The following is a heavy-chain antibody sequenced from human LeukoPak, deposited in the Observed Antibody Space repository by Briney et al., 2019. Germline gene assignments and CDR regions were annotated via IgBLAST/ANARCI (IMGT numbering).Heavy chain of an antibody. V-gene: IGHV4-4*07. D-gene: IGHD6-13*01. CDR2: IYTSGST. Sequence: PSETLSLTCTVSGGSISSYYWSWIRQPAGKGLEWIGRIYTSGSTNYKPSLKSRVTMSVDTSKNQFSLKLSSVTAADTAVYYCARDCTIAAAGICYYYYYGMDVWGQGTTVTVSS. CDR1: GGSISSYY. CDR3: ARDCTIAAAGICYYYYYGMDV. J-gene: IGHJ6*02.